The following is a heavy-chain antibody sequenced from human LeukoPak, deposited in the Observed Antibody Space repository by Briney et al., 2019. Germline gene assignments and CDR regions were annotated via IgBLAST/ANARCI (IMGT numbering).Heavy chain of an antibody. CDR1: GFTFTSYY. D-gene: IGHD5-18*01. CDR3: ARDTA. V-gene: IGHV3-74*01. J-gene: IGHJ4*02. CDR2: ISGDGSNT. Sequence: GGSLRLSCAASGFTFTSYYMHWVRQAPGKGLVWVSRISGDGSNTIYADSVKGRFTISRDNAKNTVYLQMNSLRAEDTAVYYCARDTAWGQGTLVTVSS.